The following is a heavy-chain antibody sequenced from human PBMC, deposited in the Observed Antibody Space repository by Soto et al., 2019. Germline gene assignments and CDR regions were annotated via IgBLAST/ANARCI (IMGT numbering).Heavy chain of an antibody. CDR2: ISAYNGNT. D-gene: IGHD1-7*01. V-gene: IGHV1-18*04. J-gene: IGHJ6*02. Sequence: ASVKVSCKASGYTFTSYGISWVRQAPGQGLEWMGWISAYNGNTNYAQKLQGRVTMTTDTSTSTAYMELRSLRSDDTAVYYCARLVTATTSWQLGMDVWGQGTTVTVYS. CDR3: ARLVTATTSWQLGMDV. CDR1: GYTFTSYG.